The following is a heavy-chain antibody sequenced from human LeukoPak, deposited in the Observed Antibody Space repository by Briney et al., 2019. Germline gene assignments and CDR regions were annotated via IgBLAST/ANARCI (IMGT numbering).Heavy chain of an antibody. CDR2: IIPIFGTA. Sequence: SVKVSCKASGGTFSSYAISWVRQAPGQGLEWMGGIIPIFGTANYAQKFQGRVTITADESTSTAYMELSSLRSEDTAVYYCARDRSSMVRGVIQNWFDPWGQGTLVTVSS. J-gene: IGHJ5*02. D-gene: IGHD3-10*01. CDR1: GGTFSSYA. V-gene: IGHV1-69*13. CDR3: ARDRSSMVRGVIQNWFDP.